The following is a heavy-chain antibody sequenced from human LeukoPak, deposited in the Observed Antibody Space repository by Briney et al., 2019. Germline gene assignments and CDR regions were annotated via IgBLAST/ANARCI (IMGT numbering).Heavy chain of an antibody. D-gene: IGHD1-26*01. Sequence: GGSLRLSCAASGFTFSSYSMNWVRQAPGKGLEWVSSISSRSGYIYYADSVKGRFTISRDNAKNSLYLQMNSLRAEDTAVYYCAKENSGSYHYFDYWGQGTLVTVSS. J-gene: IGHJ4*02. CDR3: AKENSGSYHYFDY. CDR2: ISSRSGYI. CDR1: GFTFSSYS. V-gene: IGHV3-21*01.